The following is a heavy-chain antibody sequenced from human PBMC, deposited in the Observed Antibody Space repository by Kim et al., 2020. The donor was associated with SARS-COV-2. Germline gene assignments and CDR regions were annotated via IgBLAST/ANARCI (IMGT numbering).Heavy chain of an antibody. CDR2: IYYSGST. V-gene: IGHV4-31*03. CDR1: GGSISSGGYY. D-gene: IGHD3-16*01. J-gene: IGHJ4*02. Sequence: SETLSLTCTVSGGSISSGGYYWSWIRQHPGKGLEWIGYIYYSGSTYYNPSLKSRVTISVDTSKNQFSLKLSSVTAADTAVYYCARGDPTTHLGESFDYWGQGTLVTVSS. CDR3: ARGDPTTHLGESFDY.